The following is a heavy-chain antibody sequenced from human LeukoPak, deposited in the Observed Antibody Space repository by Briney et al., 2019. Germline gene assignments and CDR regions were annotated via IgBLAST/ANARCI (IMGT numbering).Heavy chain of an antibody. CDR3: ARDENPTVTNRGY. CDR2: ISYDGSNK. V-gene: IGHV3-30*04. Sequence: GGSLRLSCAASGFTFSSYAMHWVRQAPGKGLEWVAVISYDGSNKYYADSVKGRFTISRDNSKNTLYLQMNSLRAEDMAVYYCARDENPTVTNRGYGGQGTLVTVSS. D-gene: IGHD4-17*01. CDR1: GFTFSSYA. J-gene: IGHJ4*02.